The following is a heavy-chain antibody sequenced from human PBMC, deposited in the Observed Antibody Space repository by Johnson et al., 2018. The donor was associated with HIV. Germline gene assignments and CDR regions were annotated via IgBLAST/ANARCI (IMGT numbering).Heavy chain of an antibody. V-gene: IGHV3-30*04. J-gene: IGHJ3*02. CDR1: GFTFSSYA. CDR2: ISYDGSYQ. CDR3: AKAYSAVVEDAFDI. D-gene: IGHD3-22*01. Sequence: QVQLVESGGGVVQPGRSLRLSCAASGFTFSSYAMHWVRQAPGKGLEWVAVISYDGSYQYYADSAKGRFTISRDNSKNTLYLQMNSLRAEDTAVYYCAKAYSAVVEDAFDIWGQGTIVTVSS.